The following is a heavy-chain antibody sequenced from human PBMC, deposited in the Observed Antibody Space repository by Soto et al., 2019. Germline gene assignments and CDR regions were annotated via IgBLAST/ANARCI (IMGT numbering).Heavy chain of an antibody. CDR3: ARWPQPRYTADPYAVDV. CDR1: GFTLSMSA. D-gene: IGHD3-16*02. J-gene: IGHJ6*02. Sequence: GALRLSCASSGFTLSMSAVNWVRQAPGKGLEWVSYISDSGDRTYYADSVKGRFTISRDRSKNTVSLQMDSLRSEDTAVYYCARWPQPRYTADPYAVDVWGQGTRVTVSS. V-gene: IGHV3-23*01. CDR2: ISDSGDRT.